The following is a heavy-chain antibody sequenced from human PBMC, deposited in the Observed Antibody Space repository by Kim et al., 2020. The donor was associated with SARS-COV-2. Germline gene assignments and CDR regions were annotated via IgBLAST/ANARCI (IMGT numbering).Heavy chain of an antibody. J-gene: IGHJ5*02. CDR3: TRDLVGEDWFDP. Sequence: EYAASVKGRFTISRDDSKSIAYLQMNSLKTEDTAVYYCTRDLVGEDWFDPWGQGTLVTVSS. V-gene: IGHV3-49*02. D-gene: IGHD1-26*01.